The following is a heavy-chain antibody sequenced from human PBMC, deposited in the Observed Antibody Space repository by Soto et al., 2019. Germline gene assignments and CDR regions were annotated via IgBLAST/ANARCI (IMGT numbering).Heavy chain of an antibody. CDR1: GYTSLSYA. Sequence: QVQLVQSGPEMMQPGASVKVSCKASGYTSLSYAMYWVRQVPGQGFEWLGWINAGVDGTMYSQRFQGRVRITRDTSANTVYMEVSALTSEDTAVYYCAREVQGVTSFDYWGQGTLVIVSS. V-gene: IGHV1-3*01. CDR2: INAGVDGT. CDR3: AREVQGVTSFDY. D-gene: IGHD3-10*01. J-gene: IGHJ4*02.